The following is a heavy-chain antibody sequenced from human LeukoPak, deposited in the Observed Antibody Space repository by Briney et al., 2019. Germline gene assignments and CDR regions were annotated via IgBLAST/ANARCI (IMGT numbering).Heavy chain of an antibody. CDR2: SRGGGGDT. V-gene: IGHV3-23*01. CDR1: ASTFSTSG. J-gene: IGHJ4*02. Sequence: PGPSLRPSCAAAASTFSTSGASSVRQPPGEGMEWVLPSRGGGGDTNFADSVRVRFSTSKDNSKNTLYLQMNSLRAVDTAVYDCGKGLHDSWAVDYWGPGTLVTVST. CDR3: GKGLHDSWAVDY. D-gene: IGHD3-3*01.